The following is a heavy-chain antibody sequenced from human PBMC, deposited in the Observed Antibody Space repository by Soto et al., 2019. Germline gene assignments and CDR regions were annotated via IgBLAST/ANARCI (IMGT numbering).Heavy chain of an antibody. CDR3: ARDREAAAGIIYAFDI. D-gene: IGHD6-13*01. Sequence: QVQLQESGPGLVKPSQTLSLTCTVSGGSISSGGYYWSWIRQHPGKGLEWIGYIYYSGSTYYNPSLQSRVTISVDTSKNQFSLKLSSVTAADTAVYYCARDREAAAGIIYAFDIWGQGTMVTVSS. J-gene: IGHJ3*02. V-gene: IGHV4-31*03. CDR1: GGSISSGGYY. CDR2: IYYSGST.